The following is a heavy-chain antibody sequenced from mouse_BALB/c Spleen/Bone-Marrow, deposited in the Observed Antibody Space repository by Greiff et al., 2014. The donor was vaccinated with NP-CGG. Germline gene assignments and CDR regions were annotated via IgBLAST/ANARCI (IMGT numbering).Heavy chain of an antibody. Sequence: VQLQQSGPELMKPGASVKISCKASGYSFTSYYMHWVKQSHGKSLEWIGYIDPFNGATSYNQKFKGKATLTVDKSSSTACMHLSSLTSEDSAVYYCARNWDVDYWGQGTTLTVSS. J-gene: IGHJ2*01. D-gene: IGHD4-1*01. CDR2: IDPFNGAT. CDR1: GYSFTSYY. V-gene: IGHV1S135*01. CDR3: ARNWDVDY.